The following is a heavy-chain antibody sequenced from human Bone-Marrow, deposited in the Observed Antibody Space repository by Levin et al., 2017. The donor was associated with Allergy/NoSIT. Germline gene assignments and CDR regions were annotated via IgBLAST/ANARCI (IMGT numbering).Heavy chain of an antibody. J-gene: IGHJ2*01. CDR3: ARLSGSDLFYWYFDF. CDR1: GYGFYGYW. D-gene: IGHD6-13*01. Sequence: GESLKISCQGSGYGFYGYWIGWVRQMPGKGLEWMGIIFPGDSQTRYSPSFLGRVTMSADKSINTAYLQWSSLKASDSAMYYCARLSGSDLFYWYFDFWGRGTQVTVSS. CDR2: IFPGDSQT. V-gene: IGHV5-51*01.